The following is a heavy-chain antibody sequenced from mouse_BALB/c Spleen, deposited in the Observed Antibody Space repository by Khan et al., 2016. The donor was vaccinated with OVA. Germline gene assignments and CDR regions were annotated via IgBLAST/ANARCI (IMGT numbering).Heavy chain of an antibody. D-gene: IGHD1-1*01. CDR1: GYTFTRYY. V-gene: IGHV1-53*01. Sequence: QVQLQQSGTELVKPGASVKLSCKTSGYTFTRYYMYWVKQRPGQGLEWIGEINPSNGGTNFNEKFKSKATLTVDKLSSTAYMQLSSLTSEDSAVYYCTRKDYYGSSHRYFDVWGAVTTVTVSS. CDR2: INPSNGGT. J-gene: IGHJ1*01. CDR3: TRKDYYGSSHRYFDV.